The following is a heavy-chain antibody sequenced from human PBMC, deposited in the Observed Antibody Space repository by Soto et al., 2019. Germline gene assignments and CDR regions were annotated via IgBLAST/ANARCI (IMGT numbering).Heavy chain of an antibody. V-gene: IGHV1-24*01. Sequence: QVQLIQSGAEVKRPGASVKVSCKVSGYTLAEVSIHWVRQAPGKGLEWMGGFDPEHDETLFAQSFQGRVTMTEDSSPDPAYMALISLRSEDTAVDYCAAAASCHGATSDSGHNCFDPGGQGPLVTFSS. D-gene: IGHD2-2*01. CDR1: GYTLAEVS. CDR3: AAAASCHGATSDSGHNCFDP. CDR2: FDPEHDET. J-gene: IGHJ5*02.